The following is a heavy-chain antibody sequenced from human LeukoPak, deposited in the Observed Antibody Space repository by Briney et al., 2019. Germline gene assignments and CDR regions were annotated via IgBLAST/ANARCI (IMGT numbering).Heavy chain of an antibody. Sequence: PGGSLRLSCAASGFTFDDYAMHWVRQAAGKGLEWVSGISWNSGSIGYADSVKGRFTISRDNTKNSLYLQMNSLRAEDTALYYCAKDILRGGKDYYYGMDVWGQGTTVTVSS. D-gene: IGHD2-15*01. CDR2: ISWNSGSI. J-gene: IGHJ6*02. V-gene: IGHV3-9*01. CDR1: GFTFDDYA. CDR3: AKDILRGGKDYYYGMDV.